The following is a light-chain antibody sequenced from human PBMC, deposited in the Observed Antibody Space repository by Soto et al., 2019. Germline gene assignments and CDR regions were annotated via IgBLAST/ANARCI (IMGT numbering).Light chain of an antibody. CDR1: QSVSSSY. CDR2: GAS. Sequence: EVVLTQXPXXXXLXXXKMSTLXCRASQSVSSSYLAWYQQKPGQAPRLLIYGASNRATGIPDRFSGSGSGTDFTLTISRLEPEDFAVYYCQQYGSSPQTFGQGTKVDIK. V-gene: IGKV3-20*01. J-gene: IGKJ1*01. CDR3: QQYGSSPQT.